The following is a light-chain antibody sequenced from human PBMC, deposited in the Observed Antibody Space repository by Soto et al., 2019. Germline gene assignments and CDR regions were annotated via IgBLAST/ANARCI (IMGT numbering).Light chain of an antibody. Sequence: QSAVTQRAAVSGSAGQSITISCTGTSSDVGGNKHVSWYQQHPGKAPKLMIYDVTNRPSGVSDRFSASKSGNTASLTISGLQAEDEADYYCSSYTSSNTYVFGTGTKVTAL. CDR1: SSDVGGNKH. J-gene: IGLJ1*01. V-gene: IGLV2-14*03. CDR3: SSYTSSNTYV. CDR2: DVT.